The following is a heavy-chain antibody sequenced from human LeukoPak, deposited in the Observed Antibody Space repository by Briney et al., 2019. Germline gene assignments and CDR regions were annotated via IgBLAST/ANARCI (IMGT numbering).Heavy chain of an antibody. D-gene: IGHD6-13*01. CDR1: GYTFTSYY. CDR3: ARDLRIAAAGENWFDP. V-gene: IGHV1-46*01. CDR2: INSSGGST. J-gene: IGHJ5*02. Sequence: ASVKVSCKASGYTFTSYYMHWVRQAPGQGLEWMGIINSSGGSTSYAQKFQGRVTMTRDTSTSTVYMELSSLRSEDTAVYYCARDLRIAAAGENWFDPWGQGTLVTVSS.